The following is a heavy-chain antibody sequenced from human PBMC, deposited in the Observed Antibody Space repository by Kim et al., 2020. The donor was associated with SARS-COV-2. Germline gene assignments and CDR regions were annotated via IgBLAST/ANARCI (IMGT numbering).Heavy chain of an antibody. J-gene: IGHJ4*02. Sequence: PSLKSRVTTSVDTSKNQFSLKLSSVTAADTAVYFCARALGYGNKYYFDYWGQGTLVTVSS. V-gene: IGHV4-59*01. CDR3: ARALGYGNKYYFDY. D-gene: IGHD6-13*01.